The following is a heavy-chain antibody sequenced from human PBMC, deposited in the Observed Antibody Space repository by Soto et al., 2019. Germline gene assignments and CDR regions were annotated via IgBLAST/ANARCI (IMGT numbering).Heavy chain of an antibody. Sequence: QVQVVQSGAEVKKPGSSVKVSCKASGGTFSRSAINWVRQAPGQGLEWMGGIIPVFGKPNYAQKFQGRVTITADESTSTAYMELRRLTSEDTAVYYCARDGTLYDSNGYYYVYWGQGTLVTVSS. CDR1: GGTFSRSA. J-gene: IGHJ4*02. V-gene: IGHV1-69*01. D-gene: IGHD3-22*01. CDR3: ARDGTLYDSNGYYYVY. CDR2: IIPVFGKP.